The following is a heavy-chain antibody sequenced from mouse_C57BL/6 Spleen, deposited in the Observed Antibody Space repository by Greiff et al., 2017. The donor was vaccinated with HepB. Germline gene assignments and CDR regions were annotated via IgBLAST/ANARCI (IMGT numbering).Heavy chain of an antibody. V-gene: IGHV1-55*01. J-gene: IGHJ3*01. Sequence: VQLQQPGAELVKPGASVKMSCKASGYTFTSYWITWVKQRPGQGLEWIGDIYPGSGSTNYNEKFKSKATLTVDTSSSTAYMQLSSLTSEDSAVYYCARSPYYYGSSLFAYWGQGTLVTVSA. CDR3: ARSPYYYGSSLFAY. D-gene: IGHD1-1*01. CDR1: GYTFTSYW. CDR2: IYPGSGST.